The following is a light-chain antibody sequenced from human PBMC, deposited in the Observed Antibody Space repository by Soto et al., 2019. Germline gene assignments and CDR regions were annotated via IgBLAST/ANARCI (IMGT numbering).Light chain of an antibody. CDR2: SDS. J-gene: IGLJ2*01. CDR1: SSNIGSNT. Sequence: QSVLTQPPSASGTPGQRVTISCSGSSSNIGSNTVNWYQQVPGMAPKLLIYSDSQRPSGVPDRFSGSESGTSVSLAISGLQSEDEADYYCAAWDDSLRVVVFGGGTK. CDR3: AAWDDSLRVVV. V-gene: IGLV1-44*01.